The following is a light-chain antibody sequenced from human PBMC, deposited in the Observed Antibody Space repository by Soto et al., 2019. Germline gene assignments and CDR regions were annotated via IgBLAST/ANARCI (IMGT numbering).Light chain of an antibody. J-gene: IGKJ1*01. V-gene: IGKV3-15*01. CDR3: QQYNNWPRT. CDR1: QSVGTY. Sequence: EIVLTQSPGTLSLSPGERVTLPCRASQSVGTYLAWYQQKPGQAPRLLISDASTRATGIPARFSGSGSGTEFTLTISSLQSEDFAVYYCQQYNNWPRTFGQGTKVDIK. CDR2: DAS.